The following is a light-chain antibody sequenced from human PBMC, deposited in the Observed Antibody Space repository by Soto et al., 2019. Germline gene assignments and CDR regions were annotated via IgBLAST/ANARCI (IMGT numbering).Light chain of an antibody. CDR3: QQYGSSPPCT. CDR1: QSVSSSY. Sequence: EIVLTQSPGTLSLSPGERATLSCRASQSVSSSYLAWYQQKPGQAPRLLIYGASSRDTGIPDRFSGSGSGKHFTLTISRLAPEDFAVYYCQQYGSSPPCTFGQGTKVDLK. V-gene: IGKV3-20*01. J-gene: IGKJ1*01. CDR2: GAS.